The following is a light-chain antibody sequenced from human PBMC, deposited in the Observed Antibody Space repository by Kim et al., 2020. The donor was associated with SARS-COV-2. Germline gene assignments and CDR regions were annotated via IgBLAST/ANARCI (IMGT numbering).Light chain of an antibody. J-gene: IGLJ3*02. V-gene: IGLV1-44*01. CDR3: AAWDDSLYCRV. Sequence: QSVLTQPPSASGSPGQRVTISCSGSASNIRSYHVSWYQQLPGTAPKLLIYGNDQRPSGVPDRFSGSKSGTSASLAISGLQSEDEADYFCAAWDDSLYCRVFGGGTQLTVL. CDR1: ASNIRSYH. CDR2: GND.